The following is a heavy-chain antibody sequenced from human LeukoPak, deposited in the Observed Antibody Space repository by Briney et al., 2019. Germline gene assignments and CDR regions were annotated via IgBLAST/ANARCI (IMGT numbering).Heavy chain of an antibody. J-gene: IGHJ4*02. D-gene: IGHD2-2*01. V-gene: IGHV3-30*18. CDR2: ISYDGSNK. CDR3: AKDFDQLLFYFDY. Sequence: GGSLRLSCAASGFTFSSYGMHWVRQAPGKGLEWVAVISYDGSNKYYTDSVKGRFTISRDNSKNTLYLQMNSLRAEDTAVYYCAKDFDQLLFYFDYWGQGTLATVSS. CDR1: GFTFSSYG.